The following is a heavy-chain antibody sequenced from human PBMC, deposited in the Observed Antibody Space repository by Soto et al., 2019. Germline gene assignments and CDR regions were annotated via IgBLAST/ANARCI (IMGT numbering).Heavy chain of an antibody. Sequence: ASVKVCCKASGYTFTSYGISWVRQAPGRGLEWMGWISAYSGNTNYAQKLQGRVTMTTDTSTSTAYMELRSLRSDDTAVYYCARRGYCSSTSCYDYYYYGMDVWGHGTTVTVSS. CDR2: ISAYSGNT. J-gene: IGHJ6*01. V-gene: IGHV1-18*04. CDR1: GYTFTSYG. CDR3: ARRGYCSSTSCYDYYYYGMDV. D-gene: IGHD2-2*01.